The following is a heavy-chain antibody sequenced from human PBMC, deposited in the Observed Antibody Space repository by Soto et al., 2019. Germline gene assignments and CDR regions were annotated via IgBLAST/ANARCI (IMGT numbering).Heavy chain of an antibody. V-gene: IGHV3-30-3*01. D-gene: IGHD3-22*01. CDR2: ISYDGSNK. Sequence: GGSLRLSCAASGFTFSSYAMHWVRQAPGKGLEWVAVISYDGSNKYYADSVKGRFTISRDNSKNTLYLQMNSLRAEDTAVYYCASGGRNYYDSSGYFLGATWKPLKYYYYGMDVWGQGTTVTVSS. CDR3: ASGGRNYYDSSGYFLGATWKPLKYYYYGMDV. CDR1: GFTFSSYA. J-gene: IGHJ6*02.